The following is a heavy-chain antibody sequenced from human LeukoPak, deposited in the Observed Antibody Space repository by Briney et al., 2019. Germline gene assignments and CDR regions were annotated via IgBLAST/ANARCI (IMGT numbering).Heavy chain of an antibody. CDR1: GFTFSSYS. V-gene: IGHV3-48*01. J-gene: IGHJ5*02. D-gene: IGHD4-17*01. CDR2: ISSSSSTI. CDR3: ARGDYGDSNWFDP. Sequence: GGSLRLSCAASGFTFSSYSMNWVRQAPGKGLEWVSYISSSSSTIYYADSVKGRFTISRDNAKNSLYLQMNSLRAEDTAVYYCARGDYGDSNWFDPWGQGTLVTVSS.